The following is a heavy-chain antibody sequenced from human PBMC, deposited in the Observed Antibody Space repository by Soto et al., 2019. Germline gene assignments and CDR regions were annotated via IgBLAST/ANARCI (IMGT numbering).Heavy chain of an antibody. Sequence: GGSLRLSCAASGFTFSSYGMHWVRQAPGKGLEWVAVIWYDGSNKYYADSVKGRFTISRDNSKNTLYLQMNSLRAEDTAVYYCARDRSPRTFGGVPYYMDVWGKGTTGTGSS. CDR3: ARDRSPRTFGGVPYYMDV. V-gene: IGHV3-33*01. CDR1: GFTFSSYG. D-gene: IGHD3-16*01. CDR2: IWYDGSNK. J-gene: IGHJ6*03.